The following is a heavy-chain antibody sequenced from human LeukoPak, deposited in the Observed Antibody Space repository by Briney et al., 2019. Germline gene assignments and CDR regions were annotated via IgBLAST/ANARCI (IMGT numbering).Heavy chain of an antibody. CDR2: INPNSGGT. CDR1: GYTFTGYY. J-gene: IGHJ6*02. D-gene: IGHD3-10*01. CDR3: ARDRNLVRGVISYYYGMDV. V-gene: IGHV1-2*02. Sequence: ASVKVSCKASGYTFTGYYMHWVRQAPGQGLEWMGWINPNSGGTNYAQKFQGRVTMTRDTSISTAYMELSRLRSDGTAVYYCARDRNLVRGVISYYYGMDVWGQGTTVTVSS.